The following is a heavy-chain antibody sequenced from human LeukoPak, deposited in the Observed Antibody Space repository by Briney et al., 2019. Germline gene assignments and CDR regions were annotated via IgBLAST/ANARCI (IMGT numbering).Heavy chain of an antibody. D-gene: IGHD3-10*01. Sequence: SETLSLTCTVSGGSISSYYWSWIRQPPGKGLEWIGYIYYSGSTNYNPSLNSRVTISVDTSKNQFSLKLSSVTAADTAVYYCARGWTSGVWFDPWGQGTLVTVSS. J-gene: IGHJ5*02. V-gene: IGHV4-59*08. CDR2: IYYSGST. CDR3: ARGWTSGVWFDP. CDR1: GGSISSYY.